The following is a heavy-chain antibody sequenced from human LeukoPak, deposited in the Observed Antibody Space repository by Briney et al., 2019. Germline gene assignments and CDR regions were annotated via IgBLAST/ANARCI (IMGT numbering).Heavy chain of an antibody. CDR3: ARDSHIRYFEPTLDY. D-gene: IGHD3-9*01. CDR1: GFTFSSYW. J-gene: IGHJ4*02. Sequence: GGSLRLSCAASGFTFSSYWMSWVRQAPGKGLEWVANIKQDGSEKYYVDSVKGRFTNSRDNAKNSLYLQMNSLRAEDTAVYYCARDSHIRYFEPTLDYWGQGTLVTVSS. CDR2: IKQDGSEK. V-gene: IGHV3-7*01.